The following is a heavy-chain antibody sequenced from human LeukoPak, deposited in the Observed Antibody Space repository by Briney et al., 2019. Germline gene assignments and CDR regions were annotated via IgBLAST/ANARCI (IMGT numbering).Heavy chain of an antibody. CDR2: IYYSGST. V-gene: IGHV4-59*08. D-gene: IGHD3-3*01. J-gene: IGHJ4*01. CDR3: ARTFGVATPFDY. CDR1: GGSISSYY. Sequence: SETLSLTCTVSGGSISSYYWRWTRHPPGKGLEWIGYIYYSGSTSYNPSLKSRVTISVDTSKNQFSLKLSSVTAADTAVYYCARTFGVATPFDYWGHGTLVTVSS.